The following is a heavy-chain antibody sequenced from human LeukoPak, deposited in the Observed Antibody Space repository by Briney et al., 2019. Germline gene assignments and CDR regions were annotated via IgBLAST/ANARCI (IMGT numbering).Heavy chain of an antibody. CDR1: GYTFTSYA. J-gene: IGHJ3*02. Sequence: ASVKVSCKASGYTFTSYAMNWVRQAPGQGLEWMGWINTNTGNPTYAQGFTGRFVFSLDTSVSTAYLQISSLKAEDTAVYYCARDLGRVWGYYDSSGADAFDIWGQGTMVTVSS. V-gene: IGHV7-4-1*02. CDR2: INTNTGNP. CDR3: ARDLGRVWGYYDSSGADAFDI. D-gene: IGHD3-22*01.